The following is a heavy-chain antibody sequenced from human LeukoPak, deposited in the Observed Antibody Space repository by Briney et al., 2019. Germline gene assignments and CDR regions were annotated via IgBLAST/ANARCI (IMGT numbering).Heavy chain of an antibody. J-gene: IGHJ4*02. CDR1: GYTFTSYA. D-gene: IGHD3-10*01. CDR3: ARDYDYGSGSYILDY. V-gene: IGHV1-3*01. CDR2: INAGNGNT. Sequence: ASVKVSCKASGYTFTSYAMHWVRRAPGQRLEWMGWINAGNGNTKYSQKFQGRVTITRDTPASTAYMELSSLRSEDTAVYYCARDYDYGSGSYILDYWGQGTLVTVSS.